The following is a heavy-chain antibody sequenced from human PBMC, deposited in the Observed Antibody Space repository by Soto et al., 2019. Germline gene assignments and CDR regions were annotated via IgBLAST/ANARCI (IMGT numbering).Heavy chain of an antibody. D-gene: IGHD1-26*01. J-gene: IGHJ4*02. CDR1: GFTFSSYW. Sequence: EVQLVESGGGLVRPGGSLRLSCAASGFTFSSYWMSWVRQTPGKGLEWVANIKQDGSEEYYVGSVKGRFTISRDNAQNSLYLQMNSLRADDTAVYYCARIHSGSYLGYWGQGTLVTVSS. CDR2: IKQDGSEE. V-gene: IGHV3-7*01. CDR3: ARIHSGSYLGY.